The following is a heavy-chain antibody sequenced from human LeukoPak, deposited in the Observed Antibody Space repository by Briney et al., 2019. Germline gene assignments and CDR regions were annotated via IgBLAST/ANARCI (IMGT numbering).Heavy chain of an antibody. V-gene: IGHV4-59*05. Sequence: SETLSLTCTVSGGSISTYYWSWIRQPPGKGLEWIGSIYYSGSTYYNPSLKSRVTISVDTSKNQFSLKLSSVTAADTAVYYCARLPGGGILDYWGQGTLVTVSS. J-gene: IGHJ4*02. CDR3: ARLPGGGILDY. CDR1: GGSISTYY. CDR2: IYYSGST. D-gene: IGHD6-25*01.